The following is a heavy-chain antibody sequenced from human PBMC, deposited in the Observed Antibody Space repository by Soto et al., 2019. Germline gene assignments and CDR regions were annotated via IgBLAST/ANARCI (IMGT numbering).Heavy chain of an antibody. Sequence: QVQLQESGPGLVKPSGTLSLTCTVSGDSISNYYWSWIRQPPGKGLEWIGYIYYSGNTNYNPSLKSRVTMSVDTSKNQFSLRLSSVTAADTAVYFCARGYNYEEYDAFDIWGQGTMVTVSS. J-gene: IGHJ3*02. CDR2: IYYSGNT. CDR3: ARGYNYEEYDAFDI. V-gene: IGHV4-59*01. D-gene: IGHD5-12*01. CDR1: GDSISNYY.